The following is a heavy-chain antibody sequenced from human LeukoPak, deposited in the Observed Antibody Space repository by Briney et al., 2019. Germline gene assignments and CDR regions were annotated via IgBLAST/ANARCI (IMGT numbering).Heavy chain of an antibody. J-gene: IGHJ4*02. Sequence: WGSLRLSCAASGFIFSDFAMHWVRQASGKGLEWVGRIRTKVDSYATTYAASVKGRFTVSRDDSKNTAYLEMNSLKSEDTAVYYCARPSSGFHFWGQGTLVTVSS. CDR2: IRTKVDSYAT. D-gene: IGHD3-22*01. CDR1: GFIFSDFA. CDR3: ARPSSGFHF. V-gene: IGHV3-73*01.